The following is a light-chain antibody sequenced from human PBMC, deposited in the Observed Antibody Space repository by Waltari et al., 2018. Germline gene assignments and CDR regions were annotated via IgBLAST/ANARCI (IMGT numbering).Light chain of an antibody. CDR1: SSTIGAAL. CDR3: ATWDASLDTWV. V-gene: IGLV1-44*01. J-gene: IGLJ3*02. CDR2: ANN. Sequence: QSVVTQPPSASGTPGRRVTLSCSGSSSTIGAALVNWYQQFPGTAPKLLIYANNQRPSGVPGRFSGSRPGTSASLVISGLQSEDEADYYCATWDASLDTWVFGGGTKVTVL.